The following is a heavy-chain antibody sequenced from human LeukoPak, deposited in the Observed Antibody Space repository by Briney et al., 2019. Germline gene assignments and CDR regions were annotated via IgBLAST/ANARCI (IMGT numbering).Heavy chain of an antibody. D-gene: IGHD3-22*01. Sequence: PGGSLRLSCAASGFTFSSYWMHWIRQAPGKGLVWVSRIHSDGIGTSYADSVRGRFTISRDNAKNTLYLQMNSLRAEDTAVYYCAKDARVSYFDYWGQGTLVTVSS. CDR2: IHSDGIGT. CDR3: AKDARVSYFDY. CDR1: GFTFSSYW. J-gene: IGHJ4*02. V-gene: IGHV3-74*01.